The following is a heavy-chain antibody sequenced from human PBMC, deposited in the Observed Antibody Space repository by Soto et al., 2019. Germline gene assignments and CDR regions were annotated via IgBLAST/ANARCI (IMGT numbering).Heavy chain of an antibody. CDR2: IYPADSDT. Sequence: GESLKISCKGSGYSFTNNWIGWVRQMPGKGLEWMAIIYPADSDTRYSPSFPGRVTISADKSISTVYLQWSSLQASDTAIYYCALERRNGEYYFDSWGQGTLVTVSS. D-gene: IGHD3-3*02. V-gene: IGHV5-51*01. CDR3: ALERRNGEYYFDS. J-gene: IGHJ4*02. CDR1: GYSFTNNW.